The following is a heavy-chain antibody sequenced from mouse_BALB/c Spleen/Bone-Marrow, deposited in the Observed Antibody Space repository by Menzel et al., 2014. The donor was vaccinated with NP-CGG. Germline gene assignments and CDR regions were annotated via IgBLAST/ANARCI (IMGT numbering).Heavy chain of an antibody. J-gene: IGHJ4*01. Sequence: EVQGVESGPELVKPGVSMKISCKASGYSFSGYTMNWVKQSHGKNLEWVGLINPYNGGTSYNQKFKGKATLTVDKSSSTAYMELLSLTSEDSAVYYCARDGYDRVYAMDYWGQGTSVTVSS. V-gene: IGHV1-18*01. D-gene: IGHD2-2*01. CDR3: ARDGYDRVYAMDY. CDR1: GYSFSGYT. CDR2: INPYNGGT.